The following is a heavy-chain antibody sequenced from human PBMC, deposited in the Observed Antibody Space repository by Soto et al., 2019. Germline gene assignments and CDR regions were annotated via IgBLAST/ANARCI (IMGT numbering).Heavy chain of an antibody. V-gene: IGHV5-51*01. J-gene: IGHJ6*02. Sequence: GESLKISCQASGYRFTTYWIGWVRQMPGKGLEWMGIFYPGDSDSTYSPSFQGQVTISGDKSISAAYLQWSSLKASDTAIYYCARGGKGGSNFSGLDVWGQGTTVTVSS. CDR2: FYPGDSDS. D-gene: IGHD1-26*01. CDR1: GYRFTTYW. CDR3: ARGGKGGSNFSGLDV.